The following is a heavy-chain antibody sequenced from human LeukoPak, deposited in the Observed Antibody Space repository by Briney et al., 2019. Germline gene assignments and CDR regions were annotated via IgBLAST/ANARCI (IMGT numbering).Heavy chain of an antibody. J-gene: IGHJ4*02. V-gene: IGHV3-30*04. CDR2: ISYDGSNN. D-gene: IGHD6-19*01. CDR3: ARDHHSSGWYYFDY. CDR1: GFTFSRYG. Sequence: PGGSLRLSCAASGFTFSRYGMHWVRQAAGKGLEWLAVISYDGSNNDYVDSAKGRFTISRDNSKNTLYLQMNSLRAEDTAVYYCARDHHSSGWYYFDYWGQGTLVTVSS.